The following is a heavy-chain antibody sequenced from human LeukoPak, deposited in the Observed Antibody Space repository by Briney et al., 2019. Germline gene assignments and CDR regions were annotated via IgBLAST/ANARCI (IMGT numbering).Heavy chain of an antibody. CDR1: GFIFSSYG. D-gene: IGHD3-22*01. Sequence: PGRSLRLSCAASGFIFSSYGMHWVRQAPGKGLEWVAVISYDGSNKYYADSVKGRFTISRDNSKNTLYLQMNGLRAEDTAVYYCAKGESSGFLDYWGQGTLVTVSS. V-gene: IGHV3-30*18. J-gene: IGHJ4*02. CDR3: AKGESSGFLDY. CDR2: ISYDGSNK.